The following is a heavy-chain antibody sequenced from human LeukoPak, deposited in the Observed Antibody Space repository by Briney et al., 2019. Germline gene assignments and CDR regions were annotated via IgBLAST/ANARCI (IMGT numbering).Heavy chain of an antibody. D-gene: IGHD3-3*01. CDR3: ARDGDSAFDI. CDR1: GGSISSYY. J-gene: IGHJ3*02. CDR2: IYYSGST. Sequence: PSETPSLTCTVSGGSISSYYWSWIRQPPGKGLEWIGYIYYSGSTNYNPSLKSRVTISVDTSKNQFSLKLSSVTAADTAVYYCARDGDSAFDIWGQGTMVTVSS. V-gene: IGHV4-59*01.